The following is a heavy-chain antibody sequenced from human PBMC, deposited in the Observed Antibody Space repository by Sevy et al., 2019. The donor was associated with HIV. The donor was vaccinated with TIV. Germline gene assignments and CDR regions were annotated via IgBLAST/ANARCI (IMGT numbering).Heavy chain of an antibody. CDR1: GGSISSYY. V-gene: IGHV4-59*01. D-gene: IGHD5-18*01. CDR2: IYYSGST. J-gene: IGHJ4*02. Sequence: SETLALTCTVSGGSISSYYWSWIRQPPGKGLEWIGYIYYSGSTNYNPSLKSRVTISVDTSKNQFSLKLSSVTAADTAVYYCARGDTAMVYGFLFDYWGQGTLVTVSS. CDR3: ARGDTAMVYGFLFDY.